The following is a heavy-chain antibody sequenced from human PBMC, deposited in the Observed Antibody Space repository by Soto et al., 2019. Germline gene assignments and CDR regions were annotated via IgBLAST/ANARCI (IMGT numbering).Heavy chain of an antibody. CDR2: IYYSGNT. CDR3: ARHVDYGDYAGGYYFDY. Sequence: SETLSLTCTVSGGSISSSSSYWGWIRQPPGKGLEWVGNIYYSGNTYYNPSLKSRVTISVDTSKNQFSLKLSSVTAADTAVYYCARHVDYGDYAGGYYFDYWGQGTLVTVSS. CDR1: GGSISSSSSY. V-gene: IGHV4-39*01. J-gene: IGHJ4*02. D-gene: IGHD4-17*01.